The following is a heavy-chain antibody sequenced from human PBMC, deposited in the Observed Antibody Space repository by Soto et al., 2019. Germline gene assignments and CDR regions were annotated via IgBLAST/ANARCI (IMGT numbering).Heavy chain of an antibody. Sequence: SLRLSCAASGFTFDDYAIHWVRQAPGKGLEWVSGISWNSAAIDYAVSVKGRFTIVRDNAMNSLYLQMNHLRPEDTAFYYCAKDRGSSSWDPIFDFWGQGIRVTVSS. D-gene: IGHD6-13*01. V-gene: IGHV3-9*01. J-gene: IGHJ4*02. CDR3: AKDRGSSSWDPIFDF. CDR1: GFTFDDYA. CDR2: ISWNSAAI.